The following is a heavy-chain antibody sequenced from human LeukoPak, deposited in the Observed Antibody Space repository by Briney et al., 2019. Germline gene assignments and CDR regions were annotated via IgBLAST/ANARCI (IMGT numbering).Heavy chain of an antibody. J-gene: IGHJ4*02. V-gene: IGHV1-2*02. D-gene: IGHD3-10*01. CDR2: INPNSGGT. CDR1: GYTFTGYY. Sequence: ASVKVSCKASGYTFTGYYMHWVRQAPGQGLEWMGWINPNSGGTNYAQKFQGRVTMTRDTSISTAYMELSRLRSDDTAVYYCARVWSYYGSGSYYSDPHFDYWGQGTLVTVSS. CDR3: ARVWSYYGSGSYYSDPHFDY.